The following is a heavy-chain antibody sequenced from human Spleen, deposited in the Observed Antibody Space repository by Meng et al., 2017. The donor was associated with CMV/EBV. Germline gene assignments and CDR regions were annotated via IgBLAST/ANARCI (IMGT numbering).Heavy chain of an antibody. CDR2: INSSVTI. Sequence: GGSLRLSCAASGFAFRKFDFNWVRQAPGKGLEWVSHINSSVTISYADSVKGRFTISRDNTKNSLYLQMNSLRVDDTAVYYCAREDSWRSVFDIWGRGITVTVSS. CDR1: GFAFRKFD. J-gene: IGHJ3*02. V-gene: IGHV3-69-1*02. CDR3: AREDSWRSVFDI. D-gene: IGHD3-22*01.